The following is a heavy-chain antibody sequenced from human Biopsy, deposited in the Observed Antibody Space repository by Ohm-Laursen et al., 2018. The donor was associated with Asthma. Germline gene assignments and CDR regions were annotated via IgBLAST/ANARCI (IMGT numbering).Heavy chain of an antibody. D-gene: IGHD3-10*01. CDR1: GYTFNSAG. J-gene: IGHJ6*02. CDR2: ISVYNGNT. V-gene: IGHV1-18*01. CDR3: ARAVDYSHYYGIDV. Sequence: GASVKVSCKASGYTFNSAGITWVRQAPGQGLEWMGWISVYNGNTKVAQKLQDRVTMTTDTSTSTAYMELRSLRSDDTAVYFCARAVDYSHYYGIDVWGQGTTVIVS.